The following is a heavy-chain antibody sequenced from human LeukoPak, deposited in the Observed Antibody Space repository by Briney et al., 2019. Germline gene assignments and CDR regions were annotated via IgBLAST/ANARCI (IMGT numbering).Heavy chain of an antibody. J-gene: IGHJ4*02. CDR2: ILYDGSNQ. Sequence: GGSLRLSCEVSGFSLTTYGMHWVRQAPGKRLEWVALILYDGSNQYYGDSVKGRFTISRDNSKNTLYLQMNSLRAEDTAVYYCARSQNVPYFDYWGQGTLVTVSS. V-gene: IGHV3-30*19. CDR1: GFSLTTYG. D-gene: IGHD2/OR15-2a*01. CDR3: ARSQNVPYFDY.